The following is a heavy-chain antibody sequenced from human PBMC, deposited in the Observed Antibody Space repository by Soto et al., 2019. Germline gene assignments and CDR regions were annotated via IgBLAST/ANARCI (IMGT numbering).Heavy chain of an antibody. D-gene: IGHD1-26*01. J-gene: IGHJ3*02. CDR3: AKGLLAIVGTTLPRDAFNI. V-gene: IGHV3-30*18. Sequence: QVQLVESGGGVVQPGRSLRLSCAASGFSFTTYVMHWVRQAPGKGLEWVAVISHDGSYKYYGDAVKGRFTISRDTSKNAVYLEMNSMRNEDTAVYYCAKGLLAIVGTTLPRDAFNIWGQGTMVTVSS. CDR2: ISHDGSYK. CDR1: GFSFTTYV.